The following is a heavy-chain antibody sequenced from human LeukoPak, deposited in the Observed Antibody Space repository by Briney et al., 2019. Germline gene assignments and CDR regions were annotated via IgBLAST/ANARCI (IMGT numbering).Heavy chain of an antibody. CDR1: GGSISNYF. V-gene: IGHV4-59*08. CDR2: IHDTGRT. CDR3: ARLLRWSEDGFDI. Sequence: SETLSLTCTVSGGSISNYFWSWIRQSPGKGLECIGYIHDTGRTKYNPSLESRVTISIDTSNLFFMTVRSVAAAETAVYYCARLLRWSEDGFDIWGQGTMVAISS. J-gene: IGHJ3*02. D-gene: IGHD2-15*01.